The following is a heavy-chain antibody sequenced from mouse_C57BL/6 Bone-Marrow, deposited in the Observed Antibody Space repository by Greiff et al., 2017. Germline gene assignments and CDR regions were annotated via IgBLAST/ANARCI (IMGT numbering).Heavy chain of an antibody. CDR1: GYAFSSSW. Sequence: LVEPGASVKISCTASGYAFSSSWMNWVKQRPGKGLEWIGRIYPGDGDTNYNGKFKGKATLTADKSSSTAYMQLSSLTSEDSAVYFCARAYGSSYEYFDVWGTGTTVTVSS. V-gene: IGHV1-82*01. CDR2: IYPGDGDT. CDR3: ARAYGSSYEYFDV. J-gene: IGHJ1*03. D-gene: IGHD1-1*01.